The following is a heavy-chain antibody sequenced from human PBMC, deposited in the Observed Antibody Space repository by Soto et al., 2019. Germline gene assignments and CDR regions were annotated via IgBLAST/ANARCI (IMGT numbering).Heavy chain of an antibody. Sequence: SETLSLTCTVSGGSIRSYYWSWIRQPAGKGLEWIGRIYTSGSTNYNPSLKSRVTMSVDTSKNQFSLKLSSVTAADTAVYYCARAQYYYDSSGFHDAFDIWGLGTMVTVSS. J-gene: IGHJ3*02. CDR1: GGSIRSYY. V-gene: IGHV4-4*07. D-gene: IGHD3-22*01. CDR3: ARAQYYYDSSGFHDAFDI. CDR2: IYTSGST.